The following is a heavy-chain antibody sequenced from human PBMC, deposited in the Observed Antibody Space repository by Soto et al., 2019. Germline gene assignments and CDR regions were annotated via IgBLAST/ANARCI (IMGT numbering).Heavy chain of an antibody. CDR2: ISGSGGST. Sequence: PGGSLRLSCAASGFTFSSYAMSWVRQAPGKGLEWVSAISGSGGSTYYADSVKGRFTISRDNSKNTLYLQMNSLRAEDTAVYYCAKDYIPDHDILGGYSTDRGYFDYWGQGTLVTVSS. V-gene: IGHV3-23*01. CDR1: GFTFSSYA. D-gene: IGHD3-9*01. J-gene: IGHJ4*02. CDR3: AKDYIPDHDILGGYSTDRGYFDY.